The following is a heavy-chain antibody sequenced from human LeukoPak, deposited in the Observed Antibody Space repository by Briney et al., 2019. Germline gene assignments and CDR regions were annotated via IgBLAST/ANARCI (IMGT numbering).Heavy chain of an antibody. D-gene: IGHD1-26*01. Sequence: PSETLSLTCTVSGGSISGYYWSWIRQPPGKALEWVAYIFYSGNTNYNPSLKSRVTISADTSKNQFSLKLSSVTAADTAVYFCARDHPTPTTGYMDVWGKGTTVTVSS. CDR3: ARDHPTPTTGYMDV. CDR1: GGSISGYY. J-gene: IGHJ6*03. CDR2: IFYSGNT. V-gene: IGHV4-59*12.